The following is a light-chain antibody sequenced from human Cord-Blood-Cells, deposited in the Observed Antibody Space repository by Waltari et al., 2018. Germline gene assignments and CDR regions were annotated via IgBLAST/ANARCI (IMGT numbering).Light chain of an antibody. CDR2: DDS. J-gene: IGLJ1*01. Sequence: SYVLTQPPSVSVAPGQTARITCGGNNIGSKSVHWYQQKPGQAPVLVVYDDSDRPSGIPGRFSDSNSGNTATLTISRVEAGDEADYYCQVWDSSSDHPVFGTGTKVTVL. V-gene: IGLV3-21*02. CDR1: NIGSKS. CDR3: QVWDSSSDHPV.